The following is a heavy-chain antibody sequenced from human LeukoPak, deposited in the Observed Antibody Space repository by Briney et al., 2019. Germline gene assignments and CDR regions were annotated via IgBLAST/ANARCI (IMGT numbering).Heavy chain of an antibody. Sequence: GASVKVSCKVSGYTLSDLSMHWVRPAPGEGLEWMGGSDNGESEPAYAHNLQGRVTLTEDTSTDTAYMEINNLRPDDSAMYYCTTDVGDFGDGICYSGDAFDVWGQGTMVTVSS. CDR2: SDNGESEP. D-gene: IGHD2-21*02. CDR3: TTDVGDFGDGICYSGDAFDV. J-gene: IGHJ3*01. V-gene: IGHV1-24*01. CDR1: GYTLSDLS.